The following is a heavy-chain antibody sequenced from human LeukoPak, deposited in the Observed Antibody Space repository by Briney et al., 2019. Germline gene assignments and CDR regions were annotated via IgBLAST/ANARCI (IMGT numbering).Heavy chain of an antibody. CDR2: INSDGSST. CDR1: VVTFSSYW. J-gene: IGHJ4*02. D-gene: IGHD3-22*01. Sequence: PGGSLRLSCAASVVTFSSYWMRWVRQAPGKGLVWVSRINSDGSSTSYADSVKGRFTISRDNAKNTLYLQMNSLRAEDTAVYYCARGGYDYDSSGYYGVCDYWGQGTLVTVSS. V-gene: IGHV3-74*01. CDR3: ARGGYDYDSSGYYGVCDY.